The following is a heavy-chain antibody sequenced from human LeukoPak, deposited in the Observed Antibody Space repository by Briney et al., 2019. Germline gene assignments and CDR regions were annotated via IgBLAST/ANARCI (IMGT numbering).Heavy chain of an antibody. D-gene: IGHD3-9*01. CDR1: GGSFSGYY. CDR2: IYYSGST. CDR3: ARANDILTGYNNWFDP. J-gene: IGHJ5*02. Sequence: PSETLSLTSAVYGGSFSGYYWSWIRPPPGKGLEWIGYIYYSGSTNYNPSLKSRVTISVDASKNQFSLKLSSVTAADTAVYYCARANDILTGYNNWFDPWGQGTLVTVSS. V-gene: IGHV4-59*01.